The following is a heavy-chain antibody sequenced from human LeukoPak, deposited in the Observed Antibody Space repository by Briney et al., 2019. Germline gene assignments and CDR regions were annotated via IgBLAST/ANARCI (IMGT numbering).Heavy chain of an antibody. V-gene: IGHV3-48*03. D-gene: IGHD3-9*01. Sequence: PGGSLRLSCAASGFTFSSYEMNWVRQAPGKGLEWVSYISSSGSTIYYADSVKGRFTISRDNAKNSLYLQMNSLRSEDTAVYYCARGDVLRYFDWLLYRPDYYYYYMDVWGKGTTVTISS. CDR3: ARGDVLRYFDWLLYRPDYYYYYMDV. J-gene: IGHJ6*03. CDR2: ISSSGSTI. CDR1: GFTFSSYE.